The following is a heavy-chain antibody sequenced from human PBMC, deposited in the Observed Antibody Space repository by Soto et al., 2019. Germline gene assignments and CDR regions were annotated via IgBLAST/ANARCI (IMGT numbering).Heavy chain of an antibody. Sequence: ASVKVSCKVSGYTLTELSMHWVRQAPGKGLEWMGGFDPEDGETIYAQKFQGRVTMTEDTSTDTAYMELSSLRSEDTAVYYCATLLSMRATISLYYGMDVWGQGTTVTVSS. D-gene: IGHD5-12*01. CDR2: FDPEDGET. CDR1: GYTLTELS. J-gene: IGHJ6*02. CDR3: ATLLSMRATISLYYGMDV. V-gene: IGHV1-24*01.